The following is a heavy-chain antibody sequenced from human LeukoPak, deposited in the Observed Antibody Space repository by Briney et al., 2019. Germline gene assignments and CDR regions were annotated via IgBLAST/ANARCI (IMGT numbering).Heavy chain of an antibody. D-gene: IGHD3-22*01. CDR2: ISYDGSNK. CDR1: GFTFSSYG. J-gene: IGHJ4*02. Sequence: GGSLRLSCAASGFTFSSYGMHWVRQAPGKGLEWVAVISYDGSNKYYADSVKGRFTISRDNSKNTLYLQMNSLRAEDTAVYYCARGYYDSSGYYLIDYWGQGTLVTVSS. V-gene: IGHV3-30*03. CDR3: ARGYYDSSGYYLIDY.